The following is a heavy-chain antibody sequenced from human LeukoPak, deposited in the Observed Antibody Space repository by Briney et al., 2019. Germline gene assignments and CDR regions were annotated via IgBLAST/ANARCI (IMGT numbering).Heavy chain of an antibody. J-gene: IGHJ3*02. Sequence: GESLKISCKGSGYSFTSYWIGWVRQMPGKGLEWMGIIYPGDSDTRYSPSFQGQVTISADKSISTAYLQWSSLKASDTAMYYCASSAGGYGDYLGYALDIWGQGTMVTVSS. CDR3: ASSAGGYGDYLGYALDI. D-gene: IGHD4-17*01. CDR1: GYSFTSYW. CDR2: IYPGDSDT. V-gene: IGHV5-51*01.